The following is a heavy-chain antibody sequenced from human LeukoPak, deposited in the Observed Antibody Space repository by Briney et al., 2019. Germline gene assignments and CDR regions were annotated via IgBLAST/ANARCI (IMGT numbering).Heavy chain of an antibody. CDR1: GGTFSSYA. CDR3: ARVIARDYYYGMDV. D-gene: IGHD6-13*01. Sequence: ASVKVSCKASGGTFSSYATSWVRQAPGQGLEWIGRIIPILGIANYAQKFQGRVTITADKSTSTAYMELSSLRSEDTAVYYCARVIARDYYYGMDVWGQGTTVTVSS. J-gene: IGHJ6*02. CDR2: IIPILGIA. V-gene: IGHV1-69*04.